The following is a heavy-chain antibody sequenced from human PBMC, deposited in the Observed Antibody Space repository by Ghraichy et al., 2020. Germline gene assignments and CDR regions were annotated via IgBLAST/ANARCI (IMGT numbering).Heavy chain of an antibody. V-gene: IGHV3-7*03. CDR3: ARADISSWYNNHYYQMDV. CDR2: IKQDGSEK. D-gene: IGHD6-13*01. J-gene: IGHJ6*02. CDR1: GFTFGTYW. Sequence: GESLNISCAASGFTFGTYWMSWVRQAPGRGLEWVANIKQDGSEKYSVDSVKGRFTISRDNAKNSLYLQMNSLRAEDTAVYYCARADISSWYNNHYYQMDVWGQGTTVTVSS.